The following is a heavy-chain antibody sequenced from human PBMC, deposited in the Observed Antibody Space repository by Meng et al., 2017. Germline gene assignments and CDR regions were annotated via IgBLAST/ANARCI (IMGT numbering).Heavy chain of an antibody. CDR3: ARVMDGTYSGYGPY. CDR1: GYTFTSYG. D-gene: IGHD5-12*01. V-gene: IGHV1-18*01. CDR2: ISAYNGNT. Sequence: ASVNVSCKASGYTFTSYGISWVRQAPGQGLEWMGWISAYNGNTNYAQKLQGRVTMTTDTSTSTAYMELRSLRSDDTAVYYCARVMDGTYSGYGPYWGQGTLVTVSS. J-gene: IGHJ4*02.